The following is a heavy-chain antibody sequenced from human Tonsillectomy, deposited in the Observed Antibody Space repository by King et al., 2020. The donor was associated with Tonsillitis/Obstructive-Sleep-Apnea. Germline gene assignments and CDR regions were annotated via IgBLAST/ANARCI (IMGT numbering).Heavy chain of an antibody. V-gene: IGHV1-3*01. CDR2: INAGNGNT. D-gene: IGHD3-3*01. CDR1: GYTFTSYA. J-gene: IGHJ3*02. Sequence: QLVQSGAEVKKPGASVKVSCKASGYTFTSYAMHWVRQAPGQRLEWMGWINAGNGNTKYSQKFRGRVTITRDTTASTAYMELSSLRSSDTAVYYCARGVITIFGVVIILDIWGQGTMVTVSS. CDR3: ARGVITIFGVVIILDI.